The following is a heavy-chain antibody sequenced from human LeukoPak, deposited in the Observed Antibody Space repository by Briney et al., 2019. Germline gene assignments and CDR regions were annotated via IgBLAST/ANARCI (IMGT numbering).Heavy chain of an antibody. CDR2: IYSGGST. Sequence: AGGSLRLSCAASGFTVSSNYMSWVRQAPGKGLEWVSVIYSGGSTYYADSVKGRFTISRDNSKNTLYLQMNSLRAEDTAVYYCATNYYDSSGYYPSSWGQGTLVTVSS. CDR3: ATNYYDSSGYYPSS. J-gene: IGHJ5*02. V-gene: IGHV3-53*01. D-gene: IGHD3-22*01. CDR1: GFTVSSNY.